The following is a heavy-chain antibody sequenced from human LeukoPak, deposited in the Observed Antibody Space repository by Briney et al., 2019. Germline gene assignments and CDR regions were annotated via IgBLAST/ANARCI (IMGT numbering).Heavy chain of an antibody. CDR3: ARNRASGTPYSDY. Sequence: PSETLSLTCTISRGSISGFYWSWIRQPPGKGLEWIGYIYYSGSSNYNPSLKSRVTISVDTSKDQFSLKLSSVTAADTAVYYCARNRASGTPYSDYWGQGLLVTVSS. V-gene: IGHV4-59*08. D-gene: IGHD3-10*01. CDR2: IYYSGSS. CDR1: RGSISGFY. J-gene: IGHJ4*02.